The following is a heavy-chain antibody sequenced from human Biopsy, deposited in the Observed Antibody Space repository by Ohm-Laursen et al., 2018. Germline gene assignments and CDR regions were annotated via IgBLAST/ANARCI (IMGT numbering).Heavy chain of an antibody. Sequence: SVSAFWKASGYTFTAYGISWVRQAPGQGLEWMGWINTYSGNTNYGKKFHDRVIMTSDTSTSTAYLEHRSLRSDDTAVYYCARDYYPYVDYLKDVPLCDSWGQGTLVTVSS. D-gene: IGHD4-17*01. CDR3: ARDYYPYVDYLKDVPLCDS. J-gene: IGHJ4*02. V-gene: IGHV1-18*01. CDR2: INTYSGNT. CDR1: GYTFTAYG.